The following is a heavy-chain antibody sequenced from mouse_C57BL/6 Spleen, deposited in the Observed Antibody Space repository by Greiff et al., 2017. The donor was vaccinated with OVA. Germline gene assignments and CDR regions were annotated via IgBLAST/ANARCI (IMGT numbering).Heavy chain of an antibody. Sequence: VQLQQPGAELVMPGASVKLSCKASGYTFTSYWMHWVKQRPGQGLEWIGEIDPSDSYTNYNQKFKGKSTLTVDKSSSTAYMQLSSLTSEDSAVYYCAGGVTGPFAYWGQGTLVTVSA. CDR1: GYTFTSYW. J-gene: IGHJ3*01. D-gene: IGHD4-1*01. CDR3: AGGVTGPFAY. V-gene: IGHV1-69*01. CDR2: IDPSDSYT.